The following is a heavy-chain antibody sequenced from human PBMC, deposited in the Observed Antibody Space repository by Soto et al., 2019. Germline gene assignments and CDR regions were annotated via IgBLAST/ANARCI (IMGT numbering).Heavy chain of an antibody. V-gene: IGHV3-30*18. Sequence: QVQLVESGGGVVQPGGSLGPSCAPSGFTLSRYGMHWVLQAPGKGLGWVAVISYDGSTNYYADSVKGGFTISRYNSKNTLYLQMTSLRDKDTAVYDCAKDRMGAPDYYGYGMAVWGHGTTVTVSS. CDR2: ISYDGSTN. D-gene: IGHD2-15*01. CDR1: GFTLSRYG. CDR3: AKDRMGAPDYYGYGMAV. J-gene: IGHJ6*02.